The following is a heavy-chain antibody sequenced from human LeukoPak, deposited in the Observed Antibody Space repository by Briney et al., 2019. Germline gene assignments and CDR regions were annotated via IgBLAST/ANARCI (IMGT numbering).Heavy chain of an antibody. J-gene: IGHJ4*02. CDR1: GGSLRSYY. CDR3: ARGAAAVY. V-gene: IGHV4-59*01. D-gene: IGHD6-13*01. CDR2: IYYTGST. Sequence: SETLSLTCTVSGGSLRSYYWSWIRQPPGEELEWIGYIYYTGSTNYNPSLKSRVTISVNTSKNQFSLRLSSVTAADTALYYCARGAAAVYWGQGTLVTVSS.